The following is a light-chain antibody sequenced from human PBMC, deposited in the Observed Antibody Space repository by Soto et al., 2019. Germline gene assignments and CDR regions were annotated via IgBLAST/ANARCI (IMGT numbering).Light chain of an antibody. CDR1: QAISKY. CDR2: AAS. J-gene: IGKJ3*01. Sequence: DIQMSQSPSSLSASVGDRVTITCRTSQAISKYLNWYQQKPGKAPMLLIYAASSLQSGVPSRFTGSGSGTDFTIIISSLQPEDFATYYCQQTYTAPRFTFGPGTKVVIK. CDR3: QQTYTAPRFT. V-gene: IGKV1-39*01.